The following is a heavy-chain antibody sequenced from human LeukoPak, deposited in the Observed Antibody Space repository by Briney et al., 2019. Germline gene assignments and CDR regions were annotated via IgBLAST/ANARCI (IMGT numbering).Heavy chain of an antibody. D-gene: IGHD3-9*01. CDR1: GFTFSSYA. CDR2: ISGSAGST. J-gene: IGHJ4*02. V-gene: IGHV3-23*01. Sequence: GGSLRLSCAASGFTFSSYAMSWVRQAPGKGLQCVSAISGSAGSTYYADSVKGRFTISRDNSKNTLYLQMNSLRAEDTAVYYCASYDVLTGYSRHPLKRWGQGTLVTVSS. CDR3: ASYDVLTGYSRHPLKR.